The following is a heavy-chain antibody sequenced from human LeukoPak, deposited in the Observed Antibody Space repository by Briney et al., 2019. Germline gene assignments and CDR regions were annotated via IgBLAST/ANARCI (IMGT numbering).Heavy chain of an antibody. CDR3: ARDYYDSGSYGWFDP. CDR2: ISSSTGYT. V-gene: IGHV3-11*05. CDR1: GLTFSDYY. Sequence: GPCLRLSQAPSGLTFSDYYMSSISQAAREGLEWISYISSSTGYTKYADSVKGRFTISRDNAKNSLYLEMNSLRAADTALYYCARDYYDSGSYGWFDPWGDGTLVTVSS. J-gene: IGHJ5*02. D-gene: IGHD3-10*01.